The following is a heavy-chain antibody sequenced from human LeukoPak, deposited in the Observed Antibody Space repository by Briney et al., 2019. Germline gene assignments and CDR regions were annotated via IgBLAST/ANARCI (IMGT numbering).Heavy chain of an antibody. CDR1: GGSISNYY. Sequence: SETLSLTCTISGGSISNYYWSWIRQPPGKGLEWIGYIYYSGSTNYNPSLKSRVTISVDTSKNQFSLKLSSVTAADTAVYYCARVMSYGSGSYYVYYFEYWGQGTLVTVSS. V-gene: IGHV4-59*01. CDR3: ARVMSYGSGSYYVYYFEY. CDR2: IYYSGST. J-gene: IGHJ4*02. D-gene: IGHD3-10*01.